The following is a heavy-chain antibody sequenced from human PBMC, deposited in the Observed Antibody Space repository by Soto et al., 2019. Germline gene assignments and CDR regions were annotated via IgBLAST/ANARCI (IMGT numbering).Heavy chain of an antibody. CDR2: INPNSGGT. V-gene: IGHV1-2*04. D-gene: IGHD5-18*01. CDR1: GYTFTGYY. Sequence: GASVKVSCKASGYTFTGYYMHWVRQAPGQGLEWMGWINPNSGGTNYAQKFQGWVTMTRDTSISTAYMELSRLRSDDTAVYYCARDAGCSYNYYCYYMDVWGKGTTVTVSS. CDR3: ARDAGCSYNYYCYYMDV. J-gene: IGHJ6*03.